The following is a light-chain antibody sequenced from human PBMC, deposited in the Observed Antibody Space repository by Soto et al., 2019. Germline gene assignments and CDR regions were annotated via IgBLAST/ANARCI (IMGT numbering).Light chain of an antibody. CDR2: DVS. J-gene: IGLJ3*02. CDR1: SSDVGGYNF. CDR3: CSYAGSYTLWV. V-gene: IGLV2-11*01. Sequence: QSVLTQPRSVSGSPGQSVTISCTGTSSDVGGYNFVSWCQQFPGKAPKLIIYDVSKRPSGVPDRFSGSKSGNTASLTISGLQAEDEADYYCCSYAGSYTLWVFGGGTKVTVL.